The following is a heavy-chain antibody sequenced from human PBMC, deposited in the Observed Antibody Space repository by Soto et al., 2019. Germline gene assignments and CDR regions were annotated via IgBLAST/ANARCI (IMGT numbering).Heavy chain of an antibody. CDR1: GFTFSNYA. CDR3: AKDRGLFRGLDY. Sequence: EVQLLESGGGLVQPGGSLRLSCAASGFTFSNYAMSWVRQAPGKGLEWVSGISDGDGRAYYAEFVKGRFTIPRHNSRNTLYLQMNSLRGEDTAVYYCAKDRGLFRGLDYWGQGTLVTVSS. CDR2: ISDGDGRA. J-gene: IGHJ4*02. V-gene: IGHV3-23*01. D-gene: IGHD3-10*01.